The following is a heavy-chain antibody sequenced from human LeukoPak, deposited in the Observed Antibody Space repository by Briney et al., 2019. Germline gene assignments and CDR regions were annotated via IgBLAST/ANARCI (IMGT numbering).Heavy chain of an antibody. CDR3: ASVGYCSSTSCSRAFDI. V-gene: IGHV3-53*01. J-gene: IGHJ3*02. D-gene: IGHD2-2*01. CDR1: GFTVSSNY. Sequence: GGTLRLSCAASGFTVSSNYMSWVRQAPGRGLEWVSVIYSGGSTYYADSVKGRFTISRDNSKSTLYLQMNSLRAEDTAVYYCASVGYCSSTSCSRAFDIWGQGTMVTVSS. CDR2: IYSGGST.